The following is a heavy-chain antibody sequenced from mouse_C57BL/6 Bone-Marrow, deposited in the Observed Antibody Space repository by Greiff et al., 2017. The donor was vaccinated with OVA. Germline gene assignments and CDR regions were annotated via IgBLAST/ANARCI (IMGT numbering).Heavy chain of an antibody. CDR1: GYTFTSYW. V-gene: IGHV1-55*01. CDR3: ARDDYDHFCALDD. J-gene: IGHJ4*01. D-gene: IGHD2-4*01. CDR2: INPGSGTT. Sequence: VKLQQPGAELVKPGASVKMSCKASGYTFTSYWMTWVKQRPGQGLEWIGDINPGSGTTNYNEKFKSKATLTVDTSSSTAYMQLSSLTSEDSAVYYCARDDYDHFCALDDWGQGTTVTVSS.